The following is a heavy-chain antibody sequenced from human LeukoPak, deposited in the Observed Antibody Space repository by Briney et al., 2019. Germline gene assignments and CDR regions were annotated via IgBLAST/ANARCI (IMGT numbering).Heavy chain of an antibody. V-gene: IGHV4-59*01. J-gene: IGHJ3*02. CDR1: GGSISSYY. D-gene: IGHD3-3*01. CDR2: IYYSGST. CDR3: ARVPVLRFLEWLPGAFDI. Sequence: PSETLSLTCTVSGGSISSYYWSWIRQPPGKGLEWIGYIYYSGSTNYNPSLKSRVTISVDTSKNQFSLKLSSVTAADTAVYYCARVPVLRFLEWLPGAFDIWGQGTMVTVSS.